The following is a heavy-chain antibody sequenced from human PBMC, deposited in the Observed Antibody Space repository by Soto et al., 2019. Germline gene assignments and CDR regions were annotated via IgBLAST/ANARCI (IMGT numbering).Heavy chain of an antibody. V-gene: IGHV5-51*01. Sequence: GESLKISCKGSGYSFTSYWIGWVRQMPGKGLEWMGIIYPGYSDTRYSPSFQGQATISADKSISTAYLQWSSLKASDTAMYYCARSGEGQLVRGKYYYYYYGMDVWGQGTTVTVSS. J-gene: IGHJ6*02. CDR2: IYPGYSDT. D-gene: IGHD6-6*01. CDR1: GYSFTSYW. CDR3: ARSGEGQLVRGKYYYYYYGMDV.